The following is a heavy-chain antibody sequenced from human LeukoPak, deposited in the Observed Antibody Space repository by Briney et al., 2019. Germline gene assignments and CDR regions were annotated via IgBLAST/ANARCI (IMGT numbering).Heavy chain of an antibody. CDR2: IRSSGSTI. J-gene: IGHJ4*02. D-gene: IGHD3-22*01. Sequence: GGSLRLSCAASGFSFSTYSMNWVRQAPGKGLEWVSYIRSSGSTIYYADSVKGRFIISRDNAKNSLYLQMNSLRDEDTAVYYCARDPAHSSGPFDCWGQGTLVTVSS. CDR1: GFSFSTYS. V-gene: IGHV3-48*02. CDR3: ARDPAHSSGPFDC.